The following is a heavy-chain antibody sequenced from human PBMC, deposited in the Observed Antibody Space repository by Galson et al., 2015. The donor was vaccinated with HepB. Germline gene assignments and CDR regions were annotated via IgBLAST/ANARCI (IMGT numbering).Heavy chain of an antibody. CDR1: GFTVSSNY. D-gene: IGHD2-8*01. V-gene: IGHV3-53*01. CDR3: ATKYCTNGVCYSGYFDY. CDR2: IYSGGST. J-gene: IGHJ4*02. Sequence: CAASGFTVSSNYMSWVRQASGKGQEWVSVIYSGGSTYYADSVKGRFTISRDNSKNTLYLQMNSLRAEDTAVYYYATKYCTNGVCYSGYFDYWGQGTLVTVSS.